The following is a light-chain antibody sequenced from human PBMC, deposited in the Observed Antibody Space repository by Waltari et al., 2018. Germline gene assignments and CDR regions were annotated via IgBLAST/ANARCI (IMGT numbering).Light chain of an antibody. J-gene: IGKJ1*01. CDR1: QSVRSY. CDR2: EAS. Sequence: EIVLTQSPATLSLSPGERATLSCRASQSVRSYLAWYQQKPGQAPRLLIYEASNRATGIPARFSGSGSGTDFTLTISSLESEDFAVYYCQQRSNWPPTWTFGQVTKVEIK. V-gene: IGKV3-11*01. CDR3: QQRSNWPPTWT.